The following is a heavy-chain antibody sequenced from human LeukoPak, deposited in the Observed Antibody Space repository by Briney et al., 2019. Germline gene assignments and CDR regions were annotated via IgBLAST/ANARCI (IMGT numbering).Heavy chain of an antibody. V-gene: IGHV1-46*01. J-gene: IGHJ4*02. Sequence: ASVKVSCKASGYTFTSYYMHWVRQAPGQGLEWMGIINPSGGSTSYAQKFRGRVTMTRDTSTSTVYMELSSLRSEDTAVYYCAREGIAVAGDLGYWGQGTLVTVSP. CDR2: INPSGGST. CDR3: AREGIAVAGDLGY. CDR1: GYTFTSYY. D-gene: IGHD6-19*01.